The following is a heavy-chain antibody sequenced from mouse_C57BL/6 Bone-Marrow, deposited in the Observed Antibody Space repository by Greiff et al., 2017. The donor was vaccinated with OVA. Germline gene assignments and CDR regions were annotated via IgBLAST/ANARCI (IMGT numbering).Heavy chain of an antibody. D-gene: IGHD3-3*01. J-gene: IGHJ1*03. CDR1: GYTFTSYW. Sequence: QVQLQQPGAELVRPGSSVKLSCKASGYTFTSYWMDWVKQRPGQGLEWIGNLYPSDSETHYNQKFKDKATLTVDKSSSTAYMQLSSLTSEDSAVYYCASGTGWYFDVWGTGTTVTVSS. CDR2: LYPSDSET. CDR3: ASGTGWYFDV. V-gene: IGHV1-61*01.